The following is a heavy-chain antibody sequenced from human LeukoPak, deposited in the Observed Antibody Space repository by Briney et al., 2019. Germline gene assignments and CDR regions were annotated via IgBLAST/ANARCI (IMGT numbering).Heavy chain of an antibody. D-gene: IGHD6-19*01. Sequence: GGSLRLSCAASGFTFSTYGLHWVRQAPGKGLEWVALIWYDGSNKYYADSVKGRFTISRDNSKNTLYLQMNSLRAEDTAVYYCEREKQKYSSGWYCLDYWGQGTLVTVSS. CDR3: EREKQKYSSGWYCLDY. CDR1: GFTFSTYG. J-gene: IGHJ4*02. CDR2: IWYDGSNK. V-gene: IGHV3-33*01.